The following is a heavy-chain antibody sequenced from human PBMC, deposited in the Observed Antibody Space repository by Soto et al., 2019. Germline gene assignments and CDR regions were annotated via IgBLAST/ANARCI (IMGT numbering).Heavy chain of an antibody. D-gene: IGHD3-10*01. CDR2: IYPGDSDT. V-gene: IGHV5-51*01. Sequence: PGESLKISCKGSGYSFTSYWIGWVRQMPGKGLEWMGIIYPGDSDTRYSPSFQGQVTISADKSISTAYLQWSSLKASDTAMYYCARRPRRFPSYYGMDVWGQGTTVTVSS. J-gene: IGHJ6*02. CDR3: ARRPRRFPSYYGMDV. CDR1: GYSFTSYW.